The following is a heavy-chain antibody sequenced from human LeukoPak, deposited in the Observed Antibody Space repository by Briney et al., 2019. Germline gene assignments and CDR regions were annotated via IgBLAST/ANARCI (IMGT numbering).Heavy chain of an antibody. D-gene: IGHD6-19*01. J-gene: IGHJ6*02. CDR2: INPNSGGT. Sequence: ASVRVSCKASGYTFTGYYMHWVRQAPGQGLEWMGWINPNSGGTNYAQKFQGRVTMTRDTSISTAYMELSRLRSDDTAVYYCARGLVRWLADYYYYYGMDVWGQGTTVTVSS. CDR3: ARGLVRWLADYYYYYGMDV. V-gene: IGHV1-2*02. CDR1: GYTFTGYY.